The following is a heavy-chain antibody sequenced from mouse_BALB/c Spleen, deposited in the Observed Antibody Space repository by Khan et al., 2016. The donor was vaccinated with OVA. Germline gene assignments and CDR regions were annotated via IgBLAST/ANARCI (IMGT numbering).Heavy chain of an antibody. J-gene: IGHJ2*01. CDR1: GYSITSNYA. D-gene: IGHD1-1*01. CDR3: ARGNYYGYYFDY. Sequence: VQLKESGPGLVKPSQSLSLTCTVTGYSITSNYAWNWIRQFPGNKLEWMGYIRYSDSTSYNPSLKSRISITRDTSQNQSFLQLNSVTTEDTATYYCARGNYYGYYFDYWGQGTTLTVSS. CDR2: IRYSDST. V-gene: IGHV3-2*02.